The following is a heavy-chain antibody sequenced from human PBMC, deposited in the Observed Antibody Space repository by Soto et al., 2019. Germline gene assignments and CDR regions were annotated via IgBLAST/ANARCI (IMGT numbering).Heavy chain of an antibody. CDR1: GFSLSTSGVG. CDR3: AHRTYYDILTGYWVSGTRSTDAFDI. D-gene: IGHD3-9*01. J-gene: IGHJ3*02. CDR2: IYWNDDK. Sequence: QITLKESGPTLVKPTQTLTLTCTFSGFSLSTSGVGVGWIRQPPGKALEWLALIYWNDDKRYSPSLKSRLTITKDTSKNQVVLTMTNMDPVDTATYYCAHRTYYDILTGYWVSGTRSTDAFDIWGQGTMVTVSS. V-gene: IGHV2-5*01.